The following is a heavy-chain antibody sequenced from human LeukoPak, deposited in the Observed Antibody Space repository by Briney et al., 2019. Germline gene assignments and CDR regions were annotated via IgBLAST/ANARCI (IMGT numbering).Heavy chain of an antibody. J-gene: IGHJ4*02. CDR3: AASYGSGSYWDY. V-gene: IGHV4-39*01. Sequence: SETLSLTCTVSGDSVSSSSDDWGWVRQPPGKGLEWIGSIYYTESICYHPSLKSRVTISVDTSKNQLSLKLSSVTAADSAVYYCAASYGSGSYWDYWGQGTLVTVSS. D-gene: IGHD3-10*01. CDR2: IYYTESI. CDR1: GDSVSSSSDD.